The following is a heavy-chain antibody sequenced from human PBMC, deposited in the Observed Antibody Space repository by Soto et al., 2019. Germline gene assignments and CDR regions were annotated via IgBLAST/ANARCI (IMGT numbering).Heavy chain of an antibody. CDR1: GGSISSGGYY. Sequence: QVQLQESGPGLVKPSQTLSLTCTVSGGSISSGGYYWSWIRQHPGKGLEWIGYIYYSGSTYYNPSLKSRVNISVDTSKNQFSLKLSSVTAADTAVYYCARTIYSNAPDLYYYYGMDVWGQGTTVTVSS. CDR2: IYYSGST. CDR3: ARTIYSNAPDLYYYYGMDV. V-gene: IGHV4-31*03. J-gene: IGHJ6*02. D-gene: IGHD4-4*01.